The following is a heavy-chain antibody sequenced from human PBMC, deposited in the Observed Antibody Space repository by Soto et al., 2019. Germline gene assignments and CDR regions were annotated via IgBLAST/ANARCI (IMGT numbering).Heavy chain of an antibody. CDR1: GFSLSTSGMC. CDR3: ARAWILDYYYGMDV. D-gene: IGHD5-18*01. CDR2: IDWDDDK. J-gene: IGHJ6*02. Sequence: ESGPTLVNPTQTLTLTCTFSGFSLSTSGMCVSWIRQPPGKALEWLARIDWDDDKYYSTSLKTRLTISKDTSKNQVVLTMTNMDPVDTATYYCARAWILDYYYGMDVWGQGTTVTVSS. V-gene: IGHV2-70*11.